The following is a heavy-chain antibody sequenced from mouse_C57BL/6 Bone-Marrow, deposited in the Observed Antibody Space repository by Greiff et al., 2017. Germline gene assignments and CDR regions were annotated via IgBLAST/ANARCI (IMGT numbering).Heavy chain of an antibody. CDR1: GYTFTSYW. CDR2: IHLNSGST. CDR3: ARPRRGGYFDV. J-gene: IGHJ1*03. V-gene: IGHV1-64*01. Sequence: VQLQQPGAELVKPGASVKLSCKASGYTFTSYWMHWVKQRPGQGLEWIGMIHLNSGSTNYNEKFKSKATLTVDKSSSTAYMQLSSLTSEDSAVYYCARPRRGGYFDVWGTGTTVTVSS.